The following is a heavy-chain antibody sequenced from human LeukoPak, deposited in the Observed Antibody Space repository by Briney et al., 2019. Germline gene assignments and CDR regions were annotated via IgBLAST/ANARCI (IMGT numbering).Heavy chain of an antibody. V-gene: IGHV4-59*01. D-gene: IGHD5-12*01. CDR1: GASIRSYF. CDR3: ARGLVLATDDAFDI. J-gene: IGHJ3*02. Sequence: SETMSLTCSVSGASIRSYFWSWIRQSPGKGLEWIGYVYDNDISNFNPSLESRVTILVDRSKSQFSLKLRSVTAADTAVYYCARGLVLATDDAFDIWGPGTMVTVSS. CDR2: VYDNDIS.